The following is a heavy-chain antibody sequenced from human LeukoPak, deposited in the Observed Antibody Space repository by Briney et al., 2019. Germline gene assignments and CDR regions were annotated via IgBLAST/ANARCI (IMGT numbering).Heavy chain of an antibody. CDR2: IKQDGSEK. V-gene: IGHV3-7*03. CDR3: AKIALWFGNDAFDI. D-gene: IGHD3-10*01. J-gene: IGHJ3*02. CDR1: GFTFSSYW. Sequence: GGSLRLSCSASGFTFSSYWMTWVRQAPGKGLEWVANIKQDGSEKYYVDAVKGRFTISRDNSKNTLYLQMNSLRAEDTAVYYCAKIALWFGNDAFDIWGQGTMVTVCS.